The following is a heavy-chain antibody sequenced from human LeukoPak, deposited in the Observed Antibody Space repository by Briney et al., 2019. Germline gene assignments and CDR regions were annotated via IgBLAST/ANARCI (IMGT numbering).Heavy chain of an antibody. Sequence: PGGSLRLSCAASGFTFSDYYMSWIRQAPGKGLEWVSSISSSSSYIYYADSVKGRFTISRDNAKNSLYLQMNSLRAEDTAVYYCARGYDYVWGSYRLYYFDYWGQGTLVTVSS. CDR3: ARGYDYVWGSYRLYYFDY. CDR1: GFTFSDYY. D-gene: IGHD3-16*02. V-gene: IGHV3-11*06. CDR2: ISSSSSYI. J-gene: IGHJ4*02.